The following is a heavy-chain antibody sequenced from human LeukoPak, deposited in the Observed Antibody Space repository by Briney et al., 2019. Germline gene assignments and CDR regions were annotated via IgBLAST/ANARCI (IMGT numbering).Heavy chain of an antibody. CDR2: ISGSGGTT. CDR1: GLTFNSYA. J-gene: IGHJ4*02. D-gene: IGHD6-13*01. Sequence: GGSLRLSCAASGLTFNSYAMTWVRQAPGTGLEWVSAISGSGGTTYYADSVKGRFTISRDNSKNTLYLQMNSLRVEDTAVYYYAKGPCIAAAGCYFDYWGQGTLVTVSS. CDR3: AKGPCIAAAGCYFDY. V-gene: IGHV3-23*01.